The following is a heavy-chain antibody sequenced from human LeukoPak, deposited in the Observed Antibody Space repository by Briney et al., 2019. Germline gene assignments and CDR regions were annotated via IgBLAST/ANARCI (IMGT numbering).Heavy chain of an antibody. CDR2: INTRADET. V-gene: IGHV3-23*01. CDR3: ERDPSGYEWQRGWYRDF. D-gene: IGHD6-19*01. CDR1: GFSFSNYG. J-gene: IGHJ4*01. Sequence: GGSLTLSCAASGFSFSNYGMSWFRHAPGKGLEWVSTINTRADETHYADSVRGRFTIFRDNSKSTLALHMSNLRVEDTAVYYCERDPSGYEWQRGWYRDFWGRGSQVTVSS.